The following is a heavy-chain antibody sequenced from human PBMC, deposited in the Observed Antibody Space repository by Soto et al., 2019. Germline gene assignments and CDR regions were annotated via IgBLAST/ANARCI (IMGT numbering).Heavy chain of an antibody. D-gene: IGHD3-16*01. CDR3: ARDRLGGDYYYTGLDV. CDR2: IAAYTGYT. CDR1: GFTFTDYG. V-gene: IGHV1-18*01. J-gene: IGHJ6*02. Sequence: QVQLVQSGAEVKTPGASVMVSCKASGFTFTDYGISWVRQAPGQGLEWMGWIAAYTGYTNYAQNLQGRVTMTTDTSTTTAYMDLRSLRSDDTAVYYCARDRLGGDYYYTGLDVWGQWTTVTVSS.